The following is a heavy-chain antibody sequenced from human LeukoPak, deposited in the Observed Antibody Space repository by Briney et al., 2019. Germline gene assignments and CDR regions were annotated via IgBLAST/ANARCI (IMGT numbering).Heavy chain of an antibody. V-gene: IGHV3-64*01. CDR3: ARSYYYDSSGYYGFDY. Sequence: ASVKVSCKASGFTFISYAMHWVRQAPGKGLDSVSAISSNGGSTYYANSVKGRFTISRDNSKNTLYLQMGSLRAEDMAVYYCARSYYYDSSGYYGFDYWGQGTLVTVSS. CDR1: GFTFISYA. D-gene: IGHD3-22*01. J-gene: IGHJ4*02. CDR2: ISSNGGST.